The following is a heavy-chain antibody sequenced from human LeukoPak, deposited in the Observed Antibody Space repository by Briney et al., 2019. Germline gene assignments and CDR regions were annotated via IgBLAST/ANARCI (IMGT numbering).Heavy chain of an antibody. CDR3: ARVPTVTFFDY. CDR1: GVSISSNSYY. V-gene: IGHV4-39*07. Sequence: SETLSLTCTVSGVSISSNSYYWGWIRQPPGKGLEWFGSIYYSGSTYYHPSLKRRVTISVDTSKNQFSLKLSSGTAADTAVYYCARVPTVTFFDYWGQGPLVTVSS. J-gene: IGHJ4*02. D-gene: IGHD4-17*01. CDR2: IYYSGST.